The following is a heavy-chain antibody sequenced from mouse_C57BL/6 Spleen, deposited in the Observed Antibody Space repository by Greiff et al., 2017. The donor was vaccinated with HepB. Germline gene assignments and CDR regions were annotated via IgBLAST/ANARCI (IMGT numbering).Heavy chain of an antibody. CDR3: TRRGQPGPVDY. D-gene: IGHD3-2*02. J-gene: IGHJ2*01. CDR2: IDPETGGT. V-gene: IGHV1-15*01. Sequence: QVQLQQSGAELVRPGASVTLSCKASGYTFTDYEMHWVKQTPVHGLEWIGAIDPETGGTAYNQKFKGKAILTADKSSSTAYMELRSLTSEDSAVYYCTRRGQPGPVDYWGQGTTLTVSS. CDR1: GYTFTDYE.